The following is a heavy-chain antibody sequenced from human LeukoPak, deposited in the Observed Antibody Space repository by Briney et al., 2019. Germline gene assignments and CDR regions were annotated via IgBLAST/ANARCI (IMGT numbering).Heavy chain of an antibody. J-gene: IGHJ6*02. D-gene: IGHD3-22*01. CDR1: GGSISSGSYY. V-gene: IGHV4-61*02. CDR2: IYTSGST. CDR3: ARDRYDSSGYILDYYYGMDV. Sequence: SQTLSLTCTVSGGSISSGSYYWSWIRQPAGTGLEWIGRIYTSGSTNYNPSLKSRVTISVDTSKNQFSLKLSSVTAADTAVYYCARDRYDSSGYILDYYYGMDVWGQGTTVTVSS.